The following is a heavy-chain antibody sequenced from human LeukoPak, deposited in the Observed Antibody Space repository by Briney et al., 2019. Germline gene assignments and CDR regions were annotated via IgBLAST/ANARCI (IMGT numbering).Heavy chain of an antibody. Sequence: GGTLRLSRAASGFTFSSYGMSWVRQAPGKGLEWVSAISGSGGSTYYADSVKGRFTISRDNSKNTLYLQMNSLRAEDTAVYYCAKALVGAFDYWGQGTLVTVSS. J-gene: IGHJ4*01. D-gene: IGHD1-26*01. CDR1: GFTFSSYG. V-gene: IGHV3-23*01. CDR2: ISGSGGST. CDR3: AKALVGAFDY.